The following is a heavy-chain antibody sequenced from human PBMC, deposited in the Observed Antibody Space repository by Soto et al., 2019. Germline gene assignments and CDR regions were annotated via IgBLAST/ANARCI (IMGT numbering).Heavy chain of an antibody. J-gene: IGHJ4*02. CDR2: IFYSGNS. V-gene: IGHV4-31*03. Sequence: QVQLQESGPGLVKPSQTLSLTGTVSGGSIRGGDYYWSWIRQHPGKGLEWIGYIFYSGNSFYNPSLKGGVTISVDTSKNQFSLQLSSVTAADTAIYYCARLSSLYYNSDYGGYYFDYWGQGTLVSVSS. D-gene: IGHD3-10*01. CDR3: ARLSSLYYNSDYGGYYFDY. CDR1: GGSIRGGDYY.